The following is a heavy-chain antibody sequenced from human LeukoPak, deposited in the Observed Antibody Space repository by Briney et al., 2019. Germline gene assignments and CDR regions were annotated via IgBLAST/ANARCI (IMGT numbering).Heavy chain of an antibody. J-gene: IGHJ3*02. CDR1: GLTFNIYA. CDR2: ISGNGGST. D-gene: IGHD3-10*01. CDR3: AREVAFYYGSGSFWRAFDI. V-gene: IGHV3-64*01. Sequence: GRSLRLSCAASGLTFNIYAMHWARQAPGKGLEYVSAISGNGGSTYYANSVKGRFTISRDNSKNTLYLQMGSLRAEDMAVYYCAREVAFYYGSGSFWRAFDIWGQGTMVTISS.